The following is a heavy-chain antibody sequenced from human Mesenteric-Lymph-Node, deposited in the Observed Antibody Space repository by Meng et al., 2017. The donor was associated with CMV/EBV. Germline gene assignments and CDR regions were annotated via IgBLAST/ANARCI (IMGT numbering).Heavy chain of an antibody. Sequence: GGSLRLSCAASGFTFSRYDMHWVRQVTGKGLEWVSTIGIAGDTNYPGSVKGRFTISRENAKNSLYLQMNSLRAGDTAVYYCAKDGGGSHYAYYFDYWGQGTLVTVSS. CDR3: AKDGGGSHYAYYFDY. V-gene: IGHV3-13*01. CDR2: IGIAGDT. D-gene: IGHD1-26*01. J-gene: IGHJ4*02. CDR1: GFTFSRYD.